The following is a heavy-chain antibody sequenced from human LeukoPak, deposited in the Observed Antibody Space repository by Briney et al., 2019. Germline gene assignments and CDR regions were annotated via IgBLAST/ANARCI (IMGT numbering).Heavy chain of an antibody. CDR1: GGSISRGGYY. Sequence: SQTLSLTCTVSGGSISRGGYYWSWIPQPPGKGLEWIGYIYYSGSTYYNPSLKSRVNISVDTSKNQFSLKLSSVTAADTAVYYCARILIAVAGTRGFDIWGEGKMVTPSS. CDR3: ARILIAVAGTRGFDI. CDR2: IYYSGST. V-gene: IGHV4-31*03. D-gene: IGHD6-19*01. J-gene: IGHJ3*02.